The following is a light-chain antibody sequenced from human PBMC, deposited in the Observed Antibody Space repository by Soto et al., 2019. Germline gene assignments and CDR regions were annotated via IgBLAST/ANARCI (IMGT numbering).Light chain of an antibody. CDR2: DVN. J-gene: IGLJ2*01. Sequence: QSALTQPASVSGSPGQSIIISCTGTSSDVGGYNYVSWYQQHPDKAPKLMIYDVNNRPSGVSNRFSASKSGNTASLTISGLQAEDEADYYCSSYTSSSVVIFGGGTKLTVL. CDR3: SSYTSSSVVI. V-gene: IGLV2-14*01. CDR1: SSDVGGYNY.